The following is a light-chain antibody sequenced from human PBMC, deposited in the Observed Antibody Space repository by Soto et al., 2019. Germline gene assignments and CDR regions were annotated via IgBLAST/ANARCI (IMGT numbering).Light chain of an antibody. J-gene: IGKJ2*01. V-gene: IGKV1-17*01. CDR2: AAS. CDR3: LQHNSYPYT. Sequence: DIQMTQSPSSLSASGRDRVTITCRASQCIRNDLSWYQQIPGKAPTRLIYAASSLQSGVPSRFSGSGSGTEFTLTISSLQPADFATYYCLQHNSYPYTFGQGTKVDIK. CDR1: QCIRND.